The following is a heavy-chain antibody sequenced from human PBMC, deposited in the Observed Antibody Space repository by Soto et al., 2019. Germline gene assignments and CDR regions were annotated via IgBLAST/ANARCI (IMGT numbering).Heavy chain of an antibody. CDR1: GYSFTSYW. J-gene: IGHJ6*02. CDR3: ARGSDRWFGELLPHYYYYGMDV. D-gene: IGHD3-10*01. Sequence: GESLKISCKGSGYSFTSYWIGWVRQMPGKGLEWMGIIYPGDSDTRYSPSFQGQVTISADRSISTAYLQWSSLKASDTAMYYCARGSDRWFGELLPHYYYYGMDVWGQGTTVTVSS. V-gene: IGHV5-51*01. CDR2: IYPGDSDT.